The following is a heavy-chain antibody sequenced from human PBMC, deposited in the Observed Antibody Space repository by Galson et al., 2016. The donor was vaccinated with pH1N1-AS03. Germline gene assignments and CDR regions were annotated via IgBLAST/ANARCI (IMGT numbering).Heavy chain of an antibody. J-gene: IGHJ1*01. CDR1: GDSFSSYA. CDR3: ARYGPGIVSANAH. Sequence: SVKVSCKASGDSFSSYAFTWVRLAPGQGLEWMGGIIPIFGKPQYAQKFQGRVTITADESTTTVCMDLSSPISDDTAMYYCARYGPGIVSANAHWGQGTLVTVSS. D-gene: IGHD1-14*01. V-gene: IGHV1-69*13. CDR2: IIPIFGKP.